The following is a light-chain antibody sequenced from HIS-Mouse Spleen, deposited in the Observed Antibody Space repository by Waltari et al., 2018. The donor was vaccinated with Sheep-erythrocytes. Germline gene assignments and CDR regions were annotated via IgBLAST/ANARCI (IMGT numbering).Light chain of an antibody. V-gene: IGLV3-25*03. J-gene: IGLJ1*01. CDR3: CSYAGSYNHV. Sequence: SYELPHPPSVSVSPGQTTRITCSGDAFPKQYGYWYQQKPGQPPVRVIYKDSGRPSGIPERFSGSSSGTTVTLTISGVQAEDEADYYCCSYAGSYNHVFATGTKVTVL. CDR1: AFPKQY. CDR2: KDS.